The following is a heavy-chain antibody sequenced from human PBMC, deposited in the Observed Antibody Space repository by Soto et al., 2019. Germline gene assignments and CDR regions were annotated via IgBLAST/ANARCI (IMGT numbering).Heavy chain of an antibody. D-gene: IGHD3-9*01. V-gene: IGHV1-3*01. CDR3: ARDFYDILTGSHGCLDP. Sequence: ASVKVSCKASGYTFTSYAMHWVRQAPGQRLEWMGWINAGNGNTKYSQKFQGRVTITRDTSASTAYMELSSLRSEDTAVYYCARDFYDILTGSHGCLDPWGQGTLVTVSS. J-gene: IGHJ5*02. CDR1: GYTFTSYA. CDR2: INAGNGNT.